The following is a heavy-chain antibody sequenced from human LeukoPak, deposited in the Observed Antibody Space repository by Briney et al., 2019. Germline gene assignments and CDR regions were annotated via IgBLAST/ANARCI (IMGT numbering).Heavy chain of an antibody. J-gene: IGHJ4*02. CDR1: GFTFSSYW. D-gene: IGHD6-13*01. CDR2: INPGGSSI. CDR3: ARDGIAAAVAVNSS. Sequence: GGSLRLSCAASGFTFSSYWMHWVRQVPGKGLVWVARINPGGSSITYADSVKGRFTISRDNAENTLYLQMDSLRAEDTAVYYCARDGIAAAVAVNSSWGQGTLVTVSS. V-gene: IGHV3-74*01.